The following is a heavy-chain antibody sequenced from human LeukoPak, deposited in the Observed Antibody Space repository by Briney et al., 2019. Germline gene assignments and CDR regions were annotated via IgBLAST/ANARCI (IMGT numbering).Heavy chain of an antibody. V-gene: IGHV3-30-3*01. CDR1: GFTFSSYA. Sequence: QAGGSLRLSCAASGFTFSSYAMHWVRQAPGKGLEWVAVISYDGSNKYYADSVKGRFTISRDNSKNTLYLQMNSLRAEDTAVYYCARSYPSTYYDFWSGYYPKGDYFDYWGQGTLVTVSS. CDR3: ARSYPSTYYDFWSGYYPKGDYFDY. CDR2: ISYDGSNK. D-gene: IGHD3-3*01. J-gene: IGHJ4*02.